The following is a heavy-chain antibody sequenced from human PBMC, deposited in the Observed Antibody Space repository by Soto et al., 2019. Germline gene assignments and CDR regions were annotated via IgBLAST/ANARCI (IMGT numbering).Heavy chain of an antibody. CDR1: GGTFSSYT. CDR3: ARGGVEYDVDY. Sequence: QVQLVQSGAEVKKPGSSVKVSCKASGGTFSSYTISWVRQAPGQGLEWMGRIIPIPGIANYAQKFQGRVTITADKSTSTAYMELSSLRSEDTAVYCCARGGVEYDVDYWGQGTLVTVSS. V-gene: IGHV1-69*02. D-gene: IGHD1-1*01. CDR2: IIPIPGIA. J-gene: IGHJ4*02.